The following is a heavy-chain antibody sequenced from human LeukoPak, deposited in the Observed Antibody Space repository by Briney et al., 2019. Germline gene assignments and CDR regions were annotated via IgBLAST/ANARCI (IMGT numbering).Heavy chain of an antibody. CDR2: IYTSGST. V-gene: IGHV4-4*09. J-gene: IGHJ4*02. CDR3: ARTGYSSGWYYFDY. D-gene: IGHD6-19*01. CDR1: GGSISSYY. Sequence: SETLSLNCSVSGGSISSYYWSWIRQPPGKGLEWIGYIYTSGSTNYNPSLKSRVTISVDTSKNQFSLKLSSVTAADTAVYYCARTGYSSGWYYFDYWGQGTLVTVSS.